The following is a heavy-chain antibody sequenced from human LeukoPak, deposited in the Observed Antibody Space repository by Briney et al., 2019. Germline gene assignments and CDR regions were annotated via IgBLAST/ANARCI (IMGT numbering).Heavy chain of an antibody. Sequence: GGSLRLSCAASGFTFTTYWMSWVRQAPGKGLDWVANINQDGTEKYYVDSVKGRFTISRDNAKNSLYLQMNSLRAEDTALYYCARRRVTVVRGVDITSYYFDYRGQGTLVTVSS. CDR1: GFTFTTYW. J-gene: IGHJ4*02. D-gene: IGHD3-10*01. V-gene: IGHV3-7*03. CDR3: ARRRVTVVRGVDITSYYFDY. CDR2: INQDGTEK.